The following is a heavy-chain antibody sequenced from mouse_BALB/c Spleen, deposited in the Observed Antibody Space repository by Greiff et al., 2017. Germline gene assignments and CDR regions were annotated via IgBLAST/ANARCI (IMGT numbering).Heavy chain of an antibody. D-gene: IGHD1-1*01. Sequence: EVQLQESGPGLVKPSQSLSLTCSVTGYSITSGYYWNWIRQFPGNKLEWMCYISYDGSNNYNPSLKNRISITRDTSKNQFFLKLNSVTTEDTATYYCARDFYYGSSWYFDVWGAGTTVTVSS. J-gene: IGHJ1*01. CDR1: GYSITSGYY. V-gene: IGHV3-6*02. CDR2: ISYDGSN. CDR3: ARDFYYGSSWYFDV.